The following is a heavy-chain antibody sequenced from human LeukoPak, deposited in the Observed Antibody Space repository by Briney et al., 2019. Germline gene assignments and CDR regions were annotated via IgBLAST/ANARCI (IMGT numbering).Heavy chain of an antibody. CDR1: GFTFSNAW. J-gene: IGHJ4*02. V-gene: IGHV3-15*01. CDR2: IKSKTDGGTT. Sequence: GGSLRLSCAASGFTFSNAWMSWVRQAPGKGLEWVGRIKSKTDGGTTDYAAPVKGRFTISRDDSKNTLYLQMNSLKTEDIAVYYCTTEVNYDILTGSSYYFDYWGQGTLVTVSS. D-gene: IGHD3-9*01. CDR3: TTEVNYDILTGSSYYFDY.